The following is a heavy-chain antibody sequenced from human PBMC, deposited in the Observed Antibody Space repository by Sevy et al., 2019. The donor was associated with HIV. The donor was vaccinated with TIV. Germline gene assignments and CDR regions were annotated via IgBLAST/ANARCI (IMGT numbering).Heavy chain of an antibody. Sequence: ASVKVSCKASGYTFTSYGISWVRQAPGQGLEWMGWISAYNGNTNYAQKLQGTVTMTTDTSTSTAYMELRSLRSDDTAVYYCARESSVPAAMSYYGMDVWGQGTTVTVSS. CDR3: ARESSVPAAMSYYGMDV. D-gene: IGHD2-2*01. V-gene: IGHV1-18*01. CDR1: GYTFTSYG. J-gene: IGHJ6*02. CDR2: ISAYNGNT.